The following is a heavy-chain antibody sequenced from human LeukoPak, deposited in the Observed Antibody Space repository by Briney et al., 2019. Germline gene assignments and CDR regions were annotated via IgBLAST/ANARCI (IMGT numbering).Heavy chain of an antibody. V-gene: IGHV3-64*01. CDR1: GFTFSSYA. J-gene: IGHJ4*02. D-gene: IGHD1-26*01. Sequence: PGGSLRLSCAASGFTFSSYAMHWVRQAPGKGLEYVSAISSNGGSTYYANSVKGRFTISRDNSKNTLYLQMGSLRAEDMAVYYCARGVGAPPNAGLDYWGQGTLVTVSS. CDR3: ARGVGAPPNAGLDY. CDR2: ISSNGGST.